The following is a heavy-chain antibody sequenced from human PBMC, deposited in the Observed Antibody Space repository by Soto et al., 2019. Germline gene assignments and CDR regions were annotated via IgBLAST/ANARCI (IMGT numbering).Heavy chain of an antibody. J-gene: IGHJ4*02. Sequence: ASVKPTCKASGYTITSYYMNWVRQAPGQGLEWMGGIVPIVDTSTYAQKFQGRVTITADESTSTVYMELSSLRSDDTAVYYCVRVVAIPGYPDKWGQGNLVTVS. CDR1: GYTITSYY. CDR3: VRVVAIPGYPDK. V-gene: IGHV1-69*13. CDR2: IVPIVDTS. D-gene: IGHD5-12*01.